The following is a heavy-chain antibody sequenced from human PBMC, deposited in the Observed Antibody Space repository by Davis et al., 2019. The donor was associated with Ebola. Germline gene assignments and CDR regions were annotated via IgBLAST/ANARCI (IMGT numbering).Heavy chain of an antibody. CDR1: GFTFTSHS. V-gene: IGHV3-21*01. CDR3: TRGGFDF. Sequence: GESLKISCAASGFTFTSHSMNWVRQAPGKGLEWVSSISSSSSYIYYADLVKGRFNISRNNAKNSLFLQMNRLTAEDAADYYCTRGGFDFWGKRSLVTVSS. J-gene: IGHJ4*02. CDR2: ISSSSSYI.